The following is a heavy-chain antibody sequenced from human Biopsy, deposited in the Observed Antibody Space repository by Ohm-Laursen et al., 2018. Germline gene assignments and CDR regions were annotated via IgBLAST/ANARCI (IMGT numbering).Heavy chain of an antibody. Sequence: SQTLSLTCTGSGGSVRSPDHRWNWVRRAPGKGLEWIGNIYYSWTTLYNPSLSGRVTMDLDRSTNQFSLKLKSVTSADTAVYFCARAYFYGMGTSNYFLDSWGQGALVTVSS. CDR1: GGSVRSPDHR. J-gene: IGHJ4*02. D-gene: IGHD3-10*01. CDR2: IYYSWTT. V-gene: IGHV4-30-2*01. CDR3: ARAYFYGMGTSNYFLDS.